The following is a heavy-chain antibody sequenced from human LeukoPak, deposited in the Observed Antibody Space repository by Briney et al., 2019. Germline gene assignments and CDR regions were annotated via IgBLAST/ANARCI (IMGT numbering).Heavy chain of an antibody. CDR3: ARAVAALRYYGSGSPHHPFDY. V-gene: IGHV4-34*01. D-gene: IGHD3-10*01. J-gene: IGHJ4*02. Sequence: HXXSTNYNPSLKSRVTISVDTSKNQFSLKLSSVTAADTAVYYCARAVAALRYYGSGSPHHPFDYWGQGTLVTVSS. CDR2: HXXST.